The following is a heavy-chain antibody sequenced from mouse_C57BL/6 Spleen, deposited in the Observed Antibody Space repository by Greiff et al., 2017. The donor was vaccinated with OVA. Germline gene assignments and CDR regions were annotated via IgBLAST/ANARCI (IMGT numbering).Heavy chain of an antibody. CDR3: ARGGDYVWYFEV. D-gene: IGHD2-4*01. CDR1: GYTFTSYW. J-gene: IGHJ1*03. Sequence: VQLQQPGAELVKPGASVKLSCKASGYTFTSYWMHWVKQRPGQGLEWIGMIHPNSGSTNYNEKFKSKATLTVDKSSSTAYMQLSSLTSEDSAVYYCARGGDYVWYFEVWGTGTTVTVSS. V-gene: IGHV1-64*01. CDR2: IHPNSGST.